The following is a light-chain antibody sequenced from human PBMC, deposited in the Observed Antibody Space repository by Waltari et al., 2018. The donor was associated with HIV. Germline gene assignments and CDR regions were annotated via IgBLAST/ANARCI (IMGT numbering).Light chain of an antibody. J-gene: IGLJ2*01. CDR3: ASWNDRVNGPV. CDR2: DNA. CDR1: NSNIGRST. V-gene: IGLV1-44*01. Sequence: QSVLTQPPSASGTPGQRVSISCSGDNSNIGRSTVHWYQQRPGTAPKFLIYDNAQRPSGVPDRFSASKSGTSASLAISGLQPEDEADYYCASWNDRVNGPVFGGGTKLTVL.